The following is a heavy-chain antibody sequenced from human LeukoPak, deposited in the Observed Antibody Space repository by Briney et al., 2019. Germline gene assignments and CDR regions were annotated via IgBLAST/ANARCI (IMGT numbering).Heavy chain of an antibody. D-gene: IGHD3-16*02. CDR1: GGSFSGYY. CDR3: ASYRLYYFDY. Sequence: SETLSLTCAVYGGSFSGYYWSWIRQPPGKGPEWIGEVNHSGSTNYNPSLKSRVTISVDTSKNQFSLKLNSVTAADTAVYYCASYRLYYFDYWGQGTLVTVSS. CDR2: VNHSGST. V-gene: IGHV4-34*01. J-gene: IGHJ4*02.